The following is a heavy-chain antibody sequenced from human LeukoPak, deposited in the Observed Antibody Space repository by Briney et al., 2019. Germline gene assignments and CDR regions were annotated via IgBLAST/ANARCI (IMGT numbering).Heavy chain of an antibody. CDR2: INHSVST. CDR3: ARGYTKKTWIQVWLGYYFDY. V-gene: IGHV4-34*01. CDR1: GGSSSGYY. Sequence: SQTLSLTCAVYGGSSSGYYWSWIRPPPGKGLEWIGEINHSVSTTYNTSLKRRVTISVDTSKNQFSLKLSSVAVADTAVYYCARGYTKKTWIQVWLGYYFDYWGQGTLVTVSS. D-gene: IGHD5-18*01. J-gene: IGHJ4*02.